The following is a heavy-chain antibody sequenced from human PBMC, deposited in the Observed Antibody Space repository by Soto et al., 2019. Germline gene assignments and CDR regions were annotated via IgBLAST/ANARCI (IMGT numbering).Heavy chain of an antibody. CDR3: ARDPVWDYGDLYYYYGMDV. D-gene: IGHD4-17*01. V-gene: IGHV3-7*01. CDR2: IKQDGSEK. J-gene: IGHJ6*02. CDR1: GFTFSSYW. Sequence: PGGSLRLSCAASGFTFSSYWMSWVRQAPGKGLEWVANIKQDGSEKYYVDSVKGRFTISRDNAKNSLYLQMNSLRAEDTAVYYCARDPVWDYGDLYYYYGMDVWGQGTTVTVSS.